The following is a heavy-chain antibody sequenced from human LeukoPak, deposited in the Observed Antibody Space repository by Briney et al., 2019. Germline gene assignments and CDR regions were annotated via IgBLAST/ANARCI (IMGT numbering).Heavy chain of an antibody. V-gene: IGHV4-39*07. CDR3: ARGLPQLVPARGFDY. J-gene: IGHJ4*02. Sequence: SETLSLTCTVSGGSISSSSYYWGWIRQPPGKGLEWIGSIYYSGSTYYNPPLKSRVTISVDTSKNQFSLKLSSVTAADTAVYYCARGLPQLVPARGFDYWGQGTLVTVSS. CDR1: GGSISSSSYY. D-gene: IGHD6-6*01. CDR2: IYYSGST.